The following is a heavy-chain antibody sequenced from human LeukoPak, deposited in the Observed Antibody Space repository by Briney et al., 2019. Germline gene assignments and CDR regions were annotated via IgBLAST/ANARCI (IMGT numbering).Heavy chain of an antibody. CDR1: GGSISRGSYY. J-gene: IGHJ5*02. CDR3: ARDSGSSWYLNWFDP. Sequence: SETLSLTCTVSGGSISRGSYYWSWIRQPAGKGLEWIGRIYTTGSTNYNPSLKSRVTISVDTSKNQFSLKLSSVTAADTAVYYCARDSGSSWYLNWFDPWGQGTLVTVSS. V-gene: IGHV4-61*02. D-gene: IGHD6-13*01. CDR2: IYTTGST.